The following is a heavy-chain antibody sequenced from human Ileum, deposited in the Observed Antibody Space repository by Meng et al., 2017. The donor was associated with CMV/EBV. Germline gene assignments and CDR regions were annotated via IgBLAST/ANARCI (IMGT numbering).Heavy chain of an antibody. CDR3: VKVNWNYYFDY. V-gene: IGHV3-23*01. Sequence: GESLKISCAASGFTFSRYAMTWVRQAPGKGLEWVSDISDDGGTTYYAGSVKGRLTISRDNTKNTLYLQINSLRAEDTAVYYCVKVNWNYYFDYWGQGTLVTV. CDR2: ISDDGGTT. D-gene: IGHD1-7*01. J-gene: IGHJ4*02. CDR1: GFTFSRYA.